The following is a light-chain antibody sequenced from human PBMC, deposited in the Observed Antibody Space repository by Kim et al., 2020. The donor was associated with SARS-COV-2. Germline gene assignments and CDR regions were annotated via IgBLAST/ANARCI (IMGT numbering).Light chain of an antibody. J-gene: IGKJ2*01. CDR2: KAS. Sequence: SASVGDRVTITCRASQSISSWLAWYQQKPGKAPKLLIYKASSLESGVPSRFSGSGSGTEFTLTISNLQPDDFATYYCQQYNSYRYTFGQGTKLEI. CDR3: QQYNSYRYT. CDR1: QSISSW. V-gene: IGKV1-5*03.